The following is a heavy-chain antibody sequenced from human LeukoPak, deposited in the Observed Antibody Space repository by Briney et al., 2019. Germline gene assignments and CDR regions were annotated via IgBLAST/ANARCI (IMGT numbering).Heavy chain of an antibody. CDR1: GFTFSSYA. CDR3: ASTNYDFWSGYHDAFDI. CDR2: ISGSGGST. D-gene: IGHD3-3*01. Sequence: PGGSLRLSCAASGFTFSSYAMSWVRQAPGKGLEWVSAISGSGGSTYYADSVKGRFTISRDNSKNTLYLQMNSLRAEDTAVYYCASTNYDFWSGYHDAFDIWGQGTMVTVSS. J-gene: IGHJ3*02. V-gene: IGHV3-23*01.